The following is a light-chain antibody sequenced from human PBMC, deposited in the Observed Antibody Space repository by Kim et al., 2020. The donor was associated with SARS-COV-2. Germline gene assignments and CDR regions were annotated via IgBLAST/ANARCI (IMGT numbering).Light chain of an antibody. V-gene: IGLV2-8*01. J-gene: IGLJ1*01. CDR2: EVS. CDR3: SSYAGKV. Sequence: GSPGQSVTISCTGTSIDVGGYNYVSWYQQHPGKAPKLMIYEVSKRPSGVPDRFSGSKSGNTASLTVSGLQAEDEADYYCSSYAGKVFGTGTKVTVL. CDR1: SIDVGGYNY.